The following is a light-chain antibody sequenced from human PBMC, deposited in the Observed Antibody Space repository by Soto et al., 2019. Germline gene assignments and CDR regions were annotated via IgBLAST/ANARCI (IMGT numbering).Light chain of an antibody. V-gene: IGLV2-14*01. Sequence: QSVLTQPASVSGSPGQSITISCTGNRNDVGGYNYVSWYQQYPGKAPKLMIYDVSNRPSGVSNRYSGSKSGNTASLTISGLQAEDEADYYCSSYTISNTLVFGSGTKVTVL. CDR2: DVS. CDR1: RNDVGGYNY. J-gene: IGLJ1*01. CDR3: SSYTISNTLV.